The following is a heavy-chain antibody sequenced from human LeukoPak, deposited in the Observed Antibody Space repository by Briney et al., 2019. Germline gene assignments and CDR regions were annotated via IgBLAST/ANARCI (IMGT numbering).Heavy chain of an antibody. CDR3: ARERRDGYNEYYMDV. CDR1: GYTFTGYY. Sequence: GASVKVSCKASGYTFTGYYMHWVRQAPGQGLEWMGWINPNSGGTNYAQKFQGRVTMTRDTSISTAYMELSRLRSDDTAVYYCARERRDGYNEYYMDVWGKGTTVTVSS. V-gene: IGHV1-2*02. D-gene: IGHD5-24*01. CDR2: INPNSGGT. J-gene: IGHJ6*03.